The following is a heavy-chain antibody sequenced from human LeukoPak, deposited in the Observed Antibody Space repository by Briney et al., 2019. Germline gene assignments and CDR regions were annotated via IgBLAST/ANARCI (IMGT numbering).Heavy chain of an antibody. Sequence: PGESLRLSCAASGFIFSSYSMNWVRQAPGRGLEWISYIGLASGVTSYADSVKGRFAISSDTARNSLYLHMHNLRAEDTAVYYCTRDHNWAFDYWGQGALVTVSS. J-gene: IGHJ4*01. CDR1: GFIFSSYS. CDR3: TRDHNWAFDY. V-gene: IGHV3-48*04. CDR2: IGLASGVT. D-gene: IGHD1-20*01.